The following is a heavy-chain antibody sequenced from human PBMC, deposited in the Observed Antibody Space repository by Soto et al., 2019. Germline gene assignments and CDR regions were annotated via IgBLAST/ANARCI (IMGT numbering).Heavy chain of an antibody. V-gene: IGHV1-3*01. CDR3: ARAISGFVT. J-gene: IGHJ4*02. CDR1: GITYNTYT. CDR2: INVGNGDT. D-gene: IGHD6-19*01. Sequence: VQLVQSGAEIKKTGASVMLSCKASGITYNTYTIHWVRQAPGQGLEWMGWINVGNGDTRYSQIFEGRVTLARDTSANTVYMDMGSLKTEDTGIYYCARAISGFVTWGQGTLVTV.